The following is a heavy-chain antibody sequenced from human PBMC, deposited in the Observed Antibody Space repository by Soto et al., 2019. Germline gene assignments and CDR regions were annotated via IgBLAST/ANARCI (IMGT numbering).Heavy chain of an antibody. D-gene: IGHD1-20*01. CDR2: MYYSGST. CDR3: ATMLIAGTTPYYFDN. V-gene: IGHV4-39*01. Sequence: PSDSISLTCILSGDCISDSSHDGGWIRQPPGKGLEWIANMYYSGSTYYSPSLKSRVTISVDTTKKQFSLKLSSVTAADTAVYYCATMLIAGTTPYYFDNWGQGTLVTVSS. CDR1: GDCISDSSHD. J-gene: IGHJ4*02.